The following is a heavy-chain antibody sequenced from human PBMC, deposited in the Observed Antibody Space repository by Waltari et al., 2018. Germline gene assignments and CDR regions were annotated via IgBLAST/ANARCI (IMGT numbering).Heavy chain of an antibody. Sequence: EVQLVESGGGLVQPGGSLRLSCAASGFALSSYDRPWARQATGKGLVWVSSIGTADDTYHSGSVKGRFTISRENAKNSLHLQMNALRAEDTAVYYCARGGTVTDFDYWGHGTLVIVSS. CDR2: IGTADDT. CDR3: ARGGTVTDFDY. V-gene: IGHV3-13*01. D-gene: IGHD4-17*01. CDR1: GFALSSYD. J-gene: IGHJ4*01.